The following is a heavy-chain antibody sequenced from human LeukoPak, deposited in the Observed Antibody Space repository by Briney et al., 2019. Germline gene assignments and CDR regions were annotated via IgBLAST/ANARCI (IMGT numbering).Heavy chain of an antibody. CDR2: IRYDGSNK. Sequence: PGGSLRLSCAASGFTFSSYGMHWDRQAPGKGVEWVAFIRYDGSNKYYADSVKGRFTISRDNSKNTLYLQMNSLRAEDTAVYYCAKSWVVAATSSFDYWGQGTLVTVSS. CDR1: GFTFSSYG. CDR3: AKSWVVAATSSFDY. V-gene: IGHV3-30*02. J-gene: IGHJ4*02. D-gene: IGHD2-15*01.